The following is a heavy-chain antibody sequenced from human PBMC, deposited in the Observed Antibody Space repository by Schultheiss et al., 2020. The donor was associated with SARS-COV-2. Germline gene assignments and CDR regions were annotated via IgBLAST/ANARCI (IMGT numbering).Heavy chain of an antibody. CDR2: ISGSGGST. CDR3: AKQYGFDP. Sequence: GGSLRLSCTASGFTIGDYAMSWVRQAPGKGLEWVSAISGSGGSTYYADSVKGRFTISRDNSKNTLYLQMNSLRAEDTAVYYCAKQYGFDPWGQGTLVTVSS. V-gene: IGHV3-23*01. CDR1: GFTIGDYA. J-gene: IGHJ5*02.